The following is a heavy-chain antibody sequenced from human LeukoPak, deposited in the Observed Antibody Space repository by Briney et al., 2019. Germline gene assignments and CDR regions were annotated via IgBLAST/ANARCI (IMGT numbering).Heavy chain of an antibody. CDR3: AKSQWNSGYDYTDWFDP. Sequence: PGRSLRLSCAASGFTFRNYGMNWVRQAPGKGLEWVAVIWYDGSNKYYADSVKGRFTISRDNSKNTLYLQMNSLRAEDTAVYYCAKSQWNSGYDYTDWFDPWGQGTLVTVSS. V-gene: IGHV3-33*06. J-gene: IGHJ5*02. D-gene: IGHD5-12*01. CDR2: IWYDGSNK. CDR1: GFTFRNYG.